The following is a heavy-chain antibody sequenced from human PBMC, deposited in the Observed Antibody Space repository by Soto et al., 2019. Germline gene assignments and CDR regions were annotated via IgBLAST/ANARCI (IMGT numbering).Heavy chain of an antibody. CDR1: GGTFSSYA. CDR3: AREIEEIFGVVIRNYGMDV. Sequence: SVKVSCKASGGTFSSYAISWVRQAPGQGLEWMGGIIPIFGTANYAQKFQGRVTITADESTSTAYMELSSLRSEDTAVYYCAREIEEIFGVVIRNYGMDVWGQGTTVTVSS. J-gene: IGHJ6*02. V-gene: IGHV1-69*13. CDR2: IIPIFGTA. D-gene: IGHD3-3*01.